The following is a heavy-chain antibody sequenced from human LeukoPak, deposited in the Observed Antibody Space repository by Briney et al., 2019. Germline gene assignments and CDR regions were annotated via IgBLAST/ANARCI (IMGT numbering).Heavy chain of an antibody. Sequence: GGSLRLSCAASGFTFSGYPIHWVRQAPGKGLEWVAVISYDGSNKYYADSVKGRFTISRDNSKNTLYLQMNSLRADDTAVYYCAKGAVEPPLDYWGQGTLVTVSS. CDR2: ISYDGSNK. V-gene: IGHV3-30-3*02. J-gene: IGHJ4*02. CDR3: AKGAVEPPLDY. CDR1: GFTFSGYP. D-gene: IGHD1-26*01.